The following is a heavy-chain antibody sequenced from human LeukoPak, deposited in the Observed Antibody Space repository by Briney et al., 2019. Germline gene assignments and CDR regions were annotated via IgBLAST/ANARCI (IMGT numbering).Heavy chain of an antibody. D-gene: IGHD5-12*01. V-gene: IGHV1-69*04. CDR1: GGTLSSYA. CDR3: ASGSSVGSYSGYDEVY. CDR2: IIPILGIA. Sequence: EASVKVSCKASGGTLSSYAISWVRQAPGQGLEWMGRIIPILGIANYAQKFQGRVTITADKSTSTAYMELSSLRAEDTAVYYCASGSSVGSYSGYDEVYLGEGTLVTVSS. J-gene: IGHJ4*02.